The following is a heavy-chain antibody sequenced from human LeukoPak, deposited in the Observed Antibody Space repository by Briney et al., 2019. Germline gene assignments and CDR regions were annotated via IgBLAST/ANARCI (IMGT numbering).Heavy chain of an antibody. CDR1: GFTFGKYW. Sequence: PGGSLRLSCVASGFTFGKYWMSWVRQAPGKGLEWVANIKLDGSEKNYVDSVKGRSTISRDNTKNSLYLQMNSLRAEDTAVYYCARALWFGELTFDYWGQGTLVTVSS. D-gene: IGHD3-10*01. CDR3: ARALWFGELTFDY. CDR2: IKLDGSEK. V-gene: IGHV3-7*01. J-gene: IGHJ4*02.